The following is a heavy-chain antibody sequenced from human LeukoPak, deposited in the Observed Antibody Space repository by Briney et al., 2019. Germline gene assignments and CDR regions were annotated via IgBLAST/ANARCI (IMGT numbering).Heavy chain of an antibody. CDR1: GFTFDDYG. Sequence: GGSLRLSCEASGFTFDDYGMTWVRQAPGKGLEWVSGISWNGVRTHYADSVQGRLTISRDNSKSTLYLQMNSLRAEDTAVYYCAKDRRGYSSSWPDAFDIWGQGTMVTVSS. CDR2: ISWNGVRT. CDR3: AKDRRGYSSSWPDAFDI. D-gene: IGHD6-13*01. V-gene: IGHV3-20*04. J-gene: IGHJ3*02.